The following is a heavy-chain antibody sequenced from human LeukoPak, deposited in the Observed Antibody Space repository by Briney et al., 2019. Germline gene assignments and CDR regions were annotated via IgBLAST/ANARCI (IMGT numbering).Heavy chain of an antibody. D-gene: IGHD1-26*01. CDR3: AKDAREEGYYFDY. Sequence: PGGSLRLSCAASGFTFSSYGMHWVRQAPGKGLGWVAVISYDGSNKYYADSVKGRFTISRDNSKNTLYLQMNSLRAEDTAVYYCAKDAREEGYYFDYSGQGTLVTVSS. CDR1: GFTFSSYG. CDR2: ISYDGSNK. J-gene: IGHJ4*02. V-gene: IGHV3-30*18.